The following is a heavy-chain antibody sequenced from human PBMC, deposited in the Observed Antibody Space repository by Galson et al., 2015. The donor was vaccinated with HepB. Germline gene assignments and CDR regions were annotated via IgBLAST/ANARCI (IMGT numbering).Heavy chain of an antibody. CDR1: GFIFRHHA. CDR3: VKGGSWFGGDWFDP. V-gene: IGHV3-23*01. D-gene: IGHD3-16*01. Sequence: SLRLACAGSGFIFRHHAMAWIRQAPGKGLEWVSGINGRGSTRSYSDAVKGRFPISRDNSKDTVFLQMDNLGAEDTAVYYCVKGGSWFGGDWFDPWGQGALVAVS. CDR2: INGRGSTR. J-gene: IGHJ5*02.